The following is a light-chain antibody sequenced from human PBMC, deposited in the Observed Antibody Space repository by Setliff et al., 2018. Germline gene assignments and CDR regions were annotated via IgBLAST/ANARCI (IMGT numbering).Light chain of an antibody. J-gene: IGLJ1*01. CDR2: EVS. V-gene: IGLV2-8*01. CDR3: SSYAGSTGNV. Sequence: QSVLTQPPPASGSPGQSVTISCTGTSSDVGGYNYVSWYQQHPGKAPKLMIYEVSKRPSGVPDRFSGSKSGNTASLTVSGLQAEDEADYYCSSYAGSTGNVFGTGTKVTVL. CDR1: SSDVGGYNY.